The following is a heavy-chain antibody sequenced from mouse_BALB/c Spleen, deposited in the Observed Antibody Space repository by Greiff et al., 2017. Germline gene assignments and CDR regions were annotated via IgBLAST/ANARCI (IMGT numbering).Heavy chain of an antibody. CDR2: ISYSGST. Sequence: EVQLKESGPGLVKPSQSLSLTCTVTGYSITSDYAWNWIRQFPGNKLEWMGYISYSGSTSYNPSLKSRISITRDTSKNQFFLQLNSVTTEDTATYYCARGDYRYGWFAYWGQGTLVTVSA. D-gene: IGHD2-14*01. V-gene: IGHV3-2*02. CDR3: ARGDYRYGWFAY. J-gene: IGHJ3*01. CDR1: GYSITSDYA.